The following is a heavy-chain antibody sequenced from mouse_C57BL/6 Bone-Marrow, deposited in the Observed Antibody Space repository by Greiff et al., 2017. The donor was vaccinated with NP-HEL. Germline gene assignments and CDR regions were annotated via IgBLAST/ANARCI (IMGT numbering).Heavy chain of an antibody. CDR3: ARRGGLLRSYWYFDV. CDR2: INPNNGGN. J-gene: IGHJ1*03. CDR1: GYTFTDYN. Sequence: VQLQQSGPELVKPGASVKMSCKASGYTFTDYNMHWVKQSHGKSLEWIGYINPNNGGNSYNQKFKGKATLTVNKSSSTAYMELRSLTSEDSAVYYCARRGGLLRSYWYFDVWGTGTTVTVSS. D-gene: IGHD1-1*01. V-gene: IGHV1-22*01.